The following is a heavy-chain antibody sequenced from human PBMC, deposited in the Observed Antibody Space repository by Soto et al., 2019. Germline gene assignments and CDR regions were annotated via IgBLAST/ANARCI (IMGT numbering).Heavy chain of an antibody. Sequence: QVQLVQSGAEVKKPGSSVKVSCTASAGTFNRYTINWVRQAPGERLEWVGRVNPIVGMSTSASKFQGRVSITAAKCTSTAYMALTSLKSADTAVYYCATSYGSGSAHFDSWGQGTLVTVSS. CDR3: ATSYGSGSAHFDS. CDR2: VNPIVGMS. CDR1: AGTFNRYT. V-gene: IGHV1-69*02. D-gene: IGHD3-10*01. J-gene: IGHJ4*02.